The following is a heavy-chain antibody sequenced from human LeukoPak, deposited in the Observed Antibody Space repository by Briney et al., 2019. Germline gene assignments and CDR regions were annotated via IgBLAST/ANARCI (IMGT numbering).Heavy chain of an antibody. CDR2: ISWNSGSI. J-gene: IGHJ4*02. V-gene: IGHV3-9*01. D-gene: IGHD3-3*02. Sequence: PGVSLRLSCAASGFTFDDYAMHWVRQAPGKGLEWVSGISWNSGSIGYADSVKGRFTISRDNAKNSLYLQMNSLRAEDTALYYCAKDMHFWSGIDYWGQGTLVTVSS. CDR3: AKDMHFWSGIDY. CDR1: GFTFDDYA.